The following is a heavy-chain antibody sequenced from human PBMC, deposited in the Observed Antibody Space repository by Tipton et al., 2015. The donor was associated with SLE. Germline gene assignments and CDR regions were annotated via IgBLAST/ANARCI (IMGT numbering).Heavy chain of an antibody. Sequence: LRLSCTVSNGSINAYYWSWIRQPPGKGLEYIGHVYYLGATNYSPSLKSRVAMSVDTSKNQFSLKLNSVTAADTAVYYCARFRHYVRNFDYWGQGTLVTVSS. V-gene: IGHV4-59*12. CDR2: VYYLGAT. J-gene: IGHJ4*02. D-gene: IGHD4-17*01. CDR1: NGSINAYY. CDR3: ARFRHYVRNFDY.